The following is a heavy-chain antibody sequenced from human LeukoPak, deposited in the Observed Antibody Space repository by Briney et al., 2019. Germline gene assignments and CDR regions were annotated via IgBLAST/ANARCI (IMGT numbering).Heavy chain of an antibody. Sequence: SETLSLTCTVSGGSISSYYWSWIRQTPGKGLEWIGDIYYSGSTNYNPSLKSRVTISVDTSKNQFSLKLSSVTAADTAVYFCARESSWGNFDYWGQGTLVTRSS. CDR3: ARESSWGNFDY. CDR2: IYYSGST. D-gene: IGHD7-27*01. V-gene: IGHV4-59*12. CDR1: GGSISSYY. J-gene: IGHJ4*02.